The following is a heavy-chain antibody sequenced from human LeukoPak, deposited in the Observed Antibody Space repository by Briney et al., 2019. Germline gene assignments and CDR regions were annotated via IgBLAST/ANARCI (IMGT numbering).Heavy chain of an antibody. J-gene: IGHJ6*03. D-gene: IGHD3-3*01. CDR2: TRNKANSYTT. Sequence: GGSLRLSCAASGFTFSSYAMSWVRQAPGKGLEWVGRTRNKANSYTTEYAASVKGRFTISRDDSKNSLYLQMNSLKTEDTAVYYCARVFSDYDFWSGKYMDVWGKGTTVTVSS. CDR3: ARVFSDYDFWSGKYMDV. V-gene: IGHV3-72*01. CDR1: GFTFSSYA.